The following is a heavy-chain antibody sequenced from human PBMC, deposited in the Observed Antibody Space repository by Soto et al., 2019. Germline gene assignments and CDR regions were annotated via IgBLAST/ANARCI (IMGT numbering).Heavy chain of an antibody. Sequence: SETQSLTNTVSGGSISSISYYWGWIRQPPGKGLEWIGSIYYSGSTYYNPSLKSRVTISVDTSKNQFSLKLSSVTAADTAVYYCARHIGSSWYSYYYYYGMDVWGQGTTVTVS. J-gene: IGHJ6*02. CDR2: IYYSGST. V-gene: IGHV4-39*01. CDR3: ARHIGSSWYSYYYYYGMDV. D-gene: IGHD6-13*01. CDR1: GGSISSISYY.